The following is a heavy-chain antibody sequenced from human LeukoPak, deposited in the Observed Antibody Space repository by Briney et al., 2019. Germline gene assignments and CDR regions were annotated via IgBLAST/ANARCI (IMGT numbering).Heavy chain of an antibody. CDR2: IKQDGSEK. V-gene: IGHV3-7*04. D-gene: IGHD6-13*01. Sequence: PGGSLRLSCEGSGFTLSNNWMSWDRQAPGKGLEWVANIKQDGSEKYYVDSVKGRFTISRDNAKNSLFLQMNSLRAEDTAVYYCSRWDSSTWTSDHFDYWGQGTLVTVSS. CDR3: SRWDSSTWTSDHFDY. J-gene: IGHJ4*02. CDR1: GFTLSNNW.